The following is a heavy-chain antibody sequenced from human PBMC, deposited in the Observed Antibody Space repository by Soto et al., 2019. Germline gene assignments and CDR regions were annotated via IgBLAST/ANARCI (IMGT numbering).Heavy chain of an antibody. CDR1: GGSISSYY. V-gene: IGHV4-59*01. J-gene: IGHJ5*02. D-gene: IGHD6-19*01. CDR2: IYYSGST. Sequence: SETLSLTCTVSGGSISSYYWSWIRQPPGKGLEWIGYIYYSGSTNYNPSLKSRVTISVDTSKNQFSLKLSSVTAADTAVYYCARFHRLRLSSGWYGWLDPWGQGTLVTVYS. CDR3: ARFHRLRLSSGWYGWLDP.